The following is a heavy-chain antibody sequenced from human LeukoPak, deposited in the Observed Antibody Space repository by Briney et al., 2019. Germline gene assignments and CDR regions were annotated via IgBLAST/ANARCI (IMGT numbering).Heavy chain of an antibody. J-gene: IGHJ4*02. Sequence: PGGSLRLSCAASGFTFDDYGMSWVRQAPGKGLEWVSGINWNGGSTGYADSVKGRFTISRDNAKNSLYLQMNSLRAEDTAVYYCARGTPIYDSSGYCLDYWGQGTLVTVSS. CDR1: GFTFDDYG. CDR2: INWNGGST. CDR3: ARGTPIYDSSGYCLDY. D-gene: IGHD3-22*01. V-gene: IGHV3-20*04.